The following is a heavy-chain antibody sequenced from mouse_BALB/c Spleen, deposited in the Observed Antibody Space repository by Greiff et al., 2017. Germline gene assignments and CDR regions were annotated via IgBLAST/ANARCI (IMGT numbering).Heavy chain of an antibody. Sequence: EVKLQESGPDLVKPSQSLSLTCTVTGYSITSGYSWYWIRQFPGNKLEWMGYIHYSGSTKYNPSLKSRISITRDTSKNQFFLQYNSVTTEDTATYYCAGYEYDAWFAYWGQGTLVTVSA. J-gene: IGHJ3*01. CDR1: GYSITSGYS. CDR3: AGYEYDAWFAY. D-gene: IGHD2-4*01. V-gene: IGHV3-1*02. CDR2: IHYSGST.